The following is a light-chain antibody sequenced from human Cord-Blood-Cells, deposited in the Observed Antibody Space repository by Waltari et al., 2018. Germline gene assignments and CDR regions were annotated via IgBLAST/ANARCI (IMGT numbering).Light chain of an antibody. CDR3: SSYTSSSTLV. Sequence: QSALTLPASVSGSPGQSITIPFTGTSSDAGGYNSFPWYQQHPGKAPKLIIYDVSNRPSVVSNRFSGSKSGNTASLTISGLQAEDEADYYCSSYTSSSTLVFGGGTKLTVL. V-gene: IGLV2-14*01. CDR2: DVS. CDR1: SSDAGGYNS. J-gene: IGLJ2*01.